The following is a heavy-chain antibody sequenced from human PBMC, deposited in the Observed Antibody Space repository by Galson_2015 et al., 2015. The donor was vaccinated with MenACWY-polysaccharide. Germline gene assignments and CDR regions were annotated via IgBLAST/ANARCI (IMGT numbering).Heavy chain of an antibody. D-gene: IGHD6-19*01. V-gene: IGHV3-15*01. CDR2: IKSKPDGETI. Sequence: SLRLSCAGSGFTFSIAWMNWVRQAPGKGLEWVVRIKSKPDGETIDYAAPVKGRFAISRDDSKNTVYLQMNSLKTEDTAVYYCATGLVFDYWGRGILVTVSS. CDR1: GFTFSIAW. J-gene: IGHJ4*02. CDR3: ATGLVFDY.